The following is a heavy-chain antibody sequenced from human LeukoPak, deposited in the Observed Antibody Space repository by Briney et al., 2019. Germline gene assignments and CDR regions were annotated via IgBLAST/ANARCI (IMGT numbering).Heavy chain of an antibody. CDR1: GGSISSGSYY. CDR2: IYTSGST. CDR3: ARGGYDILTGYSYFDY. Sequence: PSQTLSLTCTVSGGSISSGSYYWSWIRQPAGKGLEWIGRIYTSGSTNYNPSLKSRVTISVDTSKNQFSLKLSSVTAADTAVYYCARGGYDILTGYSYFDYWGQGTLVTVSS. V-gene: IGHV4-61*02. D-gene: IGHD3-9*01. J-gene: IGHJ4*02.